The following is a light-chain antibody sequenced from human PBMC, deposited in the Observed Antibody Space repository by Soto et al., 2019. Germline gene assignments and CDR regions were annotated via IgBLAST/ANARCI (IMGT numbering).Light chain of an antibody. CDR1: QGISSY. J-gene: IGKJ4*01. V-gene: IGKV1-9*01. CDR2: AAS. CDR3: QQLNTYPLT. Sequence: DIQLTQSPSFLSASVGDRVTITCRASQGISSYLAWYQQKPGKAPKLLIYAASILQSGVPSRFSGSESGTEFTLRISSLQPEDFATYYCQQLNTYPLTFGGGTKVDIK.